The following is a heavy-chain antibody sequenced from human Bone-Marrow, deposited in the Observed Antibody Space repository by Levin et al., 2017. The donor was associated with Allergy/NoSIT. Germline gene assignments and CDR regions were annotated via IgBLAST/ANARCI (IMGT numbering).Heavy chain of an antibody. J-gene: IGHJ4*02. V-gene: IGHV3-23*05. D-gene: IGHD7-27*01. CDR1: GFTFSTYA. CDR3: ATLGTR. CDR2: IGSSGIST. Sequence: GGSLRLSCAASGFTFSTYAMSWVRQAPGKGLEWVSSIGSSGISTYYADSVKGRFTVSRDNSMNRLYLEMNGLRVEDTAVYYCATLGTRWGQGTLVTVSS.